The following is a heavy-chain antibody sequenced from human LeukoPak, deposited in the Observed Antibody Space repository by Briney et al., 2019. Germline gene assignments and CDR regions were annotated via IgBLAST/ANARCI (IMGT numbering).Heavy chain of an antibody. CDR2: IYYSGST. V-gene: IGHV4-30-4*01. Sequence: SETLSLTCTVSGGSISSGDYYWSWIRQPPGKGLEWIGYIYYSGSTYYNPSLKSRVTISVDTSKNQFSLKLSSVTAADTAVYYCARDLQIRVQNWFDPWGQGTLVTVSS. CDR3: ARDLQIRVQNWFDP. D-gene: IGHD3-3*02. J-gene: IGHJ5*02. CDR1: GGSISSGDYY.